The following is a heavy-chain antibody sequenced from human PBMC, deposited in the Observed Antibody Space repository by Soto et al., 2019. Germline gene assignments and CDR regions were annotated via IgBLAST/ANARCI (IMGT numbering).Heavy chain of an antibody. V-gene: IGHV2-5*02. CDR2: IYWDDDK. CDR3: AHRVLRTVFGLVTTTAIYFDF. D-gene: IGHD3-3*01. Sequence: QITLNESGPTQVKPRQTLTLTCTFSGFSLTTSGVGVGWIRQSPGKAPEWLALIYWDDDKGYSPSLKSRLTITKDTSKNQVVLTMADLDPADTATYYCAHRVLRTVFGLVTTTAIYFDFWGQGTPVAVSS. J-gene: IGHJ4*02. CDR1: GFSLTTSGVG.